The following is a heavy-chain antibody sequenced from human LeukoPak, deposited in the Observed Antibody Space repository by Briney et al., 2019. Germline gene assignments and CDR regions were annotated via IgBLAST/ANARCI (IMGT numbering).Heavy chain of an antibody. CDR2: INSDGTST. J-gene: IGHJ4*02. V-gene: IGHV3-74*01. Sequence: PGGSLRLSCAVSGSTISGNYMHWIRQAPGKGLVWVSRINSDGTSTTYADSVKGRFTISRDNAKNMLWLQMNSLRAEDTAMYYCLMYTNGWNWGQGALVTVSS. CDR3: LMYTNGWN. CDR1: GSTISGNY. D-gene: IGHD6-19*01.